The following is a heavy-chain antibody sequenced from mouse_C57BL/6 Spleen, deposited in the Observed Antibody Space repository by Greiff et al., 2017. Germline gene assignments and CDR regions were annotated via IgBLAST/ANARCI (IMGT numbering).Heavy chain of an antibody. J-gene: IGHJ3*01. D-gene: IGHD2-4*01. CDR1: GYTFTSYW. CDR2: IHPSASDT. CDR3: ERGDYDTGFAD. Sequence: QVQLQQPGAELVKPGASVKVSCKASGYTFTSYWMHWVKQRPGQGLEWIGRIHPSASDTNYNQKFKGKATLTVDKSSSTAYMQLSSLTSEDSAVYYCERGDYDTGFADWGQGTLVTVSA. V-gene: IGHV1-74*01.